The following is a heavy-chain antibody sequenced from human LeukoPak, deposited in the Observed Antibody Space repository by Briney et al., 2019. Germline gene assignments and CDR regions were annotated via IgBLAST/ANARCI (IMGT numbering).Heavy chain of an antibody. J-gene: IGHJ6*04. Sequence: SVKVSCKASGGTFSSYAISWVRQAPGQGLEWMGGIIPIFGTANYAQKFQGRVTITADESTSTAYMELSSLRSEDTAVYYCARDLGFGELLVTTGDVWGKGTTVTVSS. CDR2: IIPIFGTA. V-gene: IGHV1-69*13. D-gene: IGHD3-10*01. CDR3: ARDLGFGELLVTTGDV. CDR1: GGTFSSYA.